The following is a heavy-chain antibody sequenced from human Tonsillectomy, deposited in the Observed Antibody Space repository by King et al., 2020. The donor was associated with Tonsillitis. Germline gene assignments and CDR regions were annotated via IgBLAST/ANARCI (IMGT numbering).Heavy chain of an antibody. CDR3: ARINNGLDILTGYGRNWYFDL. CDR1: GFSLSTSGMC. J-gene: IGHJ2*01. Sequence: VTLKESGPALVKPTQTLTLTCTFSGFSLSTSGMCVSWIRQPPGKALEWLALIDWNDDKYYSTSLKTRLTISKDTSKNQVVLTMTNMDPVDTATYSCARINNGLDILTGYGRNWYFDLWGRGTLVTVSS. CDR2: IDWNDDK. D-gene: IGHD3-9*01. V-gene: IGHV2-70*01.